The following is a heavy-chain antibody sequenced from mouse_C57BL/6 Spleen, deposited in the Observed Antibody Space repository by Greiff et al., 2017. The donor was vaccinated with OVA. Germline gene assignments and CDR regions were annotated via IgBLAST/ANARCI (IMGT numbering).Heavy chain of an antibody. CDR2: IDPSDSYT. CDR3: ARGIITTVVAPYWYFDV. V-gene: IGHV1-69*01. Sequence: QVQLQQPGAELVMPGASVKLSCKASGYTFTSYWMHWVKQRPGQGLEWIGAIDPSDSYTNYNQKFKGKSTLTVDKSSSTAYMQLSSLTSEDSAVYYCARGIITTVVAPYWYFDVWGTGTTVTVSS. J-gene: IGHJ1*03. D-gene: IGHD1-1*01. CDR1: GYTFTSYW.